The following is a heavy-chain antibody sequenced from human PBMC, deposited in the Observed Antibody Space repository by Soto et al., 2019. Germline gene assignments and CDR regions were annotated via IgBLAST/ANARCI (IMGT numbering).Heavy chain of an antibody. CDR2: INPNSGNT. CDR3: ARRKNVLRFLEWFTNFDY. J-gene: IGHJ4*02. D-gene: IGHD3-3*01. CDR1: GYTFTSYD. V-gene: IGHV1-8*01. Sequence: ASVKVSCKASGYTFTSYDINWVRQATGQGLEWMGWINPNSGNTGYAQKFQGRVTMTRNTSISTAYMELSNLRSEDTAVYYCARRKNVLRFLEWFTNFDYWGQGTLVTVSS.